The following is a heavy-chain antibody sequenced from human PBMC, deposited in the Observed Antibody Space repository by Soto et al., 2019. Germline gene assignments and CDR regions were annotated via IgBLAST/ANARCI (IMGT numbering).Heavy chain of an antibody. V-gene: IGHV1-69*13. CDR2: IIPTFGTA. Sequence: SVKVSCKASGGTFSSYAISWVRQAPGQGLEWMGGIIPTFGTANYAQKFQGRVTITADESTSTAYMELSSLRSEDTAVYYCARGLDMVRGAHLYYYGMDVWGQGTTVTVSS. J-gene: IGHJ6*02. CDR3: ARGLDMVRGAHLYYYGMDV. D-gene: IGHD3-10*01. CDR1: GGTFSSYA.